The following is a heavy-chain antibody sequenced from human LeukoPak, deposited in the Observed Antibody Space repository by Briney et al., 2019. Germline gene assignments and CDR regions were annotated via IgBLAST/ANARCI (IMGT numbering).Heavy chain of an antibody. CDR2: ISNDGSKK. Sequence: GGSLRLSCAASGSTFSNYGMHWVRQAPGKGLEWVAFISNDGSKKYYGGSVTGRFITSRDNSRNTVYLQMDSLRPEDTAVYCCAKYKGWSRFIDYWGQGTLVTVAS. CDR3: AKYKGWSRFIDY. V-gene: IGHV3-30*18. D-gene: IGHD6-19*01. CDR1: GSTFSNYG. J-gene: IGHJ4*02.